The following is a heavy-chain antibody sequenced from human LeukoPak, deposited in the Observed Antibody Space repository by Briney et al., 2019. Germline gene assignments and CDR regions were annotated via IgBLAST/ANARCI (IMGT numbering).Heavy chain of an antibody. CDR3: ARGCYYERSGYCPFDY. Sequence: RGGSLRLSCAASGFIVSNNYMNWVRQAPGKGLEWVSIIYSGDGTYYADSVKGRFTISRDNSKNTLYLQMNSLRADDTAVYYCARGCYYERSGYCPFDYWGPGTLVTVSS. D-gene: IGHD3-22*01. CDR2: IYSGDGT. V-gene: IGHV3-53*01. J-gene: IGHJ4*02. CDR1: GFIVSNNY.